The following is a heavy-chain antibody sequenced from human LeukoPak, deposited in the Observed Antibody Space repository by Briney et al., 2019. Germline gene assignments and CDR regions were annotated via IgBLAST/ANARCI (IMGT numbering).Heavy chain of an antibody. D-gene: IGHD6-19*01. CDR3: ARRYGSGWYYFDY. CDR2: IFYSGST. CDR1: GGSISSSSYY. V-gene: IGHV4-39*01. Sequence: SETLSLTCTVSGGSISSSSYYWGWIRQPPGKGLEWIGSIFYSGSTYYSPSLKSRVTISVDTSKNQFSLKPSSVTAADTAVYYCARRYGSGWYYFDYWGQGTLVTVSS. J-gene: IGHJ4*02.